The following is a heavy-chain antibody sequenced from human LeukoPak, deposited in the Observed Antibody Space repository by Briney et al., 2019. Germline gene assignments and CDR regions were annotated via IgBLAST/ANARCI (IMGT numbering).Heavy chain of an antibody. CDR3: ARAAYCSSTSCYQYYFDY. D-gene: IGHD2-2*01. V-gene: IGHV6-1*01. CDR1: GDSVSSNSAA. Sequence: SQTLSLTCAISGDSVSSNSAAWNWIRQSPSRGLERLGRTYYRSEWYNDYVVSVKSRITINPDTSKNQFSLQLNSVTPEDTAVYYCARAAYCSSTSCYQYYFDYWGQGTLVTVSS. CDR2: TYYRSEWYN. J-gene: IGHJ4*02.